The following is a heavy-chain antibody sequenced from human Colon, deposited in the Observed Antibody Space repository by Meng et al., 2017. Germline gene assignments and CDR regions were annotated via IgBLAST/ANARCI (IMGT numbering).Heavy chain of an antibody. J-gene: IGHJ4*02. V-gene: IGHV4-4*03. CDR1: GGSISICNW. CDR3: ARVRIYGLSDY. CDR2: IYHSGST. Sequence: VLHQRSGHVSVKPPEHLSTTCAFSGGSISICNWWSWGLQPPGKGLEWIGEIYHSGSTNYNPSLKSRVTISVDKSKNQFSLKLSSVTAADTAVYYCARVRIYGLSDYWGQGTLVTVSS. D-gene: IGHD4-17*01.